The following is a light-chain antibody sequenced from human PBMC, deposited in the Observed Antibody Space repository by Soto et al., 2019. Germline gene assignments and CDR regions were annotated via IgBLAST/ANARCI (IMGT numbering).Light chain of an antibody. CDR2: AAS. J-gene: IGKJ1*01. CDR3: QQSHITPLT. Sequence: DIQMTQSPSSLSASIGDRVTITCRASQTISNYLNWYRQRPGEAPNLLIYAASNLQSGVPSRFSGSGSGTDFTLTISSLQPEDFATYYCQQSHITPLTFGQGTKVEIK. CDR1: QTISNY. V-gene: IGKV1-39*01.